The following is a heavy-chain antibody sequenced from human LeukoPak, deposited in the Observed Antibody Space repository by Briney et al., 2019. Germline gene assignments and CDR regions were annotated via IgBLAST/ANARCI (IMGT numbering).Heavy chain of an antibody. CDR1: GGSVSSGGYQ. CDR3: ARVVRI. J-gene: IGHJ4*02. V-gene: IGHV4-61*08. Sequence: SETLSLTCTVSGGSVSSGGYQWSWIRQPPGKGLEWIGYISYSGNTNYNPSLKSRVTISIDTSKNQFSLTLSSVTAADTAVYYCARVVRIWGQGILVTVSS. CDR2: ISYSGNT. D-gene: IGHD6-13*01.